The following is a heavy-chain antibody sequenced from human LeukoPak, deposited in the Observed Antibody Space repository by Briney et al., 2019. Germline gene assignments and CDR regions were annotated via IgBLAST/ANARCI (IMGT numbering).Heavy chain of an antibody. J-gene: IGHJ3*02. CDR1: GFTFSSYS. Sequence: GGSLRLSCAASGFTFSSYSMNWVRQAPGKGLEWVSYISSSSTIYYADSVKGRFTISRDNAKNSLYLQMNSLRAEDTAVYYCARGHYYDSSGYSDAFDIWGQGTMVTVSS. CDR3: ARGHYYDSSGYSDAFDI. V-gene: IGHV3-48*04. CDR2: ISSSSTI. D-gene: IGHD3-22*01.